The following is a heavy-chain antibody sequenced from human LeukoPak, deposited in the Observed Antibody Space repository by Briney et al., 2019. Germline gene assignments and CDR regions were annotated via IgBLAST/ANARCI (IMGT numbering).Heavy chain of an antibody. D-gene: IGHD3-10*01. J-gene: IGHJ5*02. CDR2: ISANAKSA. Sequence: PGGSLRLSCAASGFTFSNYAMSWVRQAPGKGLEWVSPISANAKSAYYADSVKGRFTISRDNAKNSLYLQMNSLRAEDTAVYYCARDVASAYYYGSGSYAWFDPWGQGTLVTVSS. CDR3: ARDVASAYYYGSGSYAWFDP. CDR1: GFTFSNYA. V-gene: IGHV3-23*01.